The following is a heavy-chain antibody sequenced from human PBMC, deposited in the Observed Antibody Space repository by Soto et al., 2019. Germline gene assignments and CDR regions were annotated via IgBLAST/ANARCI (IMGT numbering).Heavy chain of an antibody. CDR3: ARDATPEQWLVRRYFDY. D-gene: IGHD6-19*01. CDR1: GFTFSSYG. V-gene: IGHV3-33*01. Sequence: QVQLVESGGGVVQPGRSLRLSCAASGFTFSSYGMHWVRQAPGKGLEWVAVIWYDGSNKYYADSVKGRFTISRDNSKNTRYLQMNSLRAEDTAVYYCARDATPEQWLVRRYFDYWGQGTLVTVSS. J-gene: IGHJ4*02. CDR2: IWYDGSNK.